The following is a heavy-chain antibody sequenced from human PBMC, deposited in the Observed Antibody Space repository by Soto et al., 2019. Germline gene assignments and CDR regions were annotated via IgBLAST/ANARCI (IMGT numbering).Heavy chain of an antibody. CDR1: GGSISSGGYY. Sequence: SETLSLTCTVSGGSISSGGYYWIWIRHHPGKGLEWIGYIYYSGSTYYNPSLKSRVTISVDTSKNQFSLKLSSVTAADTAVYYCARDGTGTTGFDYWGQGTLVTVSS. CDR2: IYYSGST. D-gene: IGHD1-7*01. J-gene: IGHJ4*02. CDR3: ARDGTGTTGFDY. V-gene: IGHV4-31*03.